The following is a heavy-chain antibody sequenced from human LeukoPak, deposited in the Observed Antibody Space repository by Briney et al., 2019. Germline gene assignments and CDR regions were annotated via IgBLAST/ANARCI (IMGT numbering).Heavy chain of an antibody. D-gene: IGHD6-19*01. CDR3: ARGGSIAVGGIYWFDP. J-gene: IGHJ5*02. Sequence: PSETLSLTCAVYGGSFSGYYWSWIRQPPGKGLEWIGEINHSGSTNYSPSLKSRVTISVDTSKNQFSLKLSSVTAADTAVYYCARGGSIAVGGIYWFDPWGQGTLVTVSS. V-gene: IGHV4-34*01. CDR1: GGSFSGYY. CDR2: INHSGST.